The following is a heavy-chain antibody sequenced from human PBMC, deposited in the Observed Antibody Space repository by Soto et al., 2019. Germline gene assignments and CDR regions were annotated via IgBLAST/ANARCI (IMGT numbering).Heavy chain of an antibody. CDR3: ARHFVAVVIKGWGY. J-gene: IGHJ4*02. CDR1: GGYIDRSNYY. CDR2: TYYNGNA. Sequence: SETLSLTCNVSGGYIDRSNYYWDWLRQPPGKGLEWIGTTYYNGNAYYNPSLKSRVSMSVDTSKNQFSLKLVSVTAADTAVYYCARHFVAVVIKGWGYWGQGTLVTVSS. V-gene: IGHV4-39*01. D-gene: IGHD3-10*01.